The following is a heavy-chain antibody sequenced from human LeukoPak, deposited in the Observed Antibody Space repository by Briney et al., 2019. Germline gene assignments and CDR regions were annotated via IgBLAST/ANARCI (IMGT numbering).Heavy chain of an antibody. CDR2: ISSSSSYI. Sequence: PGGSLRLSCAASGFTFSSYSMNWVRQAPGKGLEWVSSISSSSSYIYYADSVKGRFTISRDNAKNSLYLQMNSLRAEDTAVYYCARDLGGVTSLDYWGQGTLVTVSS. CDR1: GFTFSSYS. D-gene: IGHD3-16*01. J-gene: IGHJ4*02. V-gene: IGHV3-21*01. CDR3: ARDLGGVTSLDY.